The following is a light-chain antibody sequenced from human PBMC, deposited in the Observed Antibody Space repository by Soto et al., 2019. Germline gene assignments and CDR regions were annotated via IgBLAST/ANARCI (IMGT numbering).Light chain of an antibody. J-gene: IGLJ3*02. Sequence: QLVLTQSSSASASLGSSVKLTCTLSSGHSSYIIAWHQQQPRKAPRYLMKLEGSGSYNKGSGVPDRFSGSSSGADRYLTISNLQFDDEADYYCETWDSNTPVFCGGTKLTVL. V-gene: IGLV4-60*02. CDR3: ETWDSNTPV. CDR2: LEGSGSY. CDR1: SGHSSYI.